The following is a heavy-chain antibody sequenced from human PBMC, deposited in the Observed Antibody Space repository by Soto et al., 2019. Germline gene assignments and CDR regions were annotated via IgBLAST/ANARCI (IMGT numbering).Heavy chain of an antibody. CDR2: IGGSGGST. CDR3: AARLVGSGMDV. J-gene: IGHJ6*02. V-gene: IGHV3-23*01. D-gene: IGHD2-2*01. CDR1: GFTFGFNA. Sequence: GGSLRLSCAATGFTFGFNALSWVRQAPGKGLEWVSTIGGSGGSTYYADSVKGRFTISRDNSKNTLYLQMNSLRVEDTAVYYCAARLVGSGMDVWGQGTTVTVSS.